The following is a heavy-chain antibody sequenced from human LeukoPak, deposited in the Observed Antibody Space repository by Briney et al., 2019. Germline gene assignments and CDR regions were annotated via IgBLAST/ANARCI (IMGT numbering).Heavy chain of an antibody. D-gene: IGHD2-2*01. V-gene: IGHV1-69*13. J-gene: IGHJ4*02. CDR2: IISIFGTA. CDR1: GYTFTSYG. CDR3: ASPTRGYFDY. Sequence: SVKVSCKASGYTFTSYGISWVRQAPGQGLEWMGGIISIFGTANYAQKFQGRVTITADESTSTAYMELSSLRSEDTAVYYCASPTRGYFDYWGQGTLVTVSS.